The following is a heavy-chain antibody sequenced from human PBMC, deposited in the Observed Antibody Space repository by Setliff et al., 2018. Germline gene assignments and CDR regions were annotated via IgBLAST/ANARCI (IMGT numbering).Heavy chain of an antibody. CDR1: GYTFTSYY. CDR3: AREAKRNVVVVVAATPVY. D-gene: IGHD2-15*01. V-gene: IGHV1-46*01. CDR2: INPSGGST. Sequence: ASVKVSCKASGYTFTSYYMHWVRQAPGQGLEWMGIINPSGGSTSYAQKFQGRVTMTRDTSTSTVYMALSSLRAEDTAVYYCAREAKRNVVVVVAATPVYWGQGTLVTVSS. J-gene: IGHJ4*02.